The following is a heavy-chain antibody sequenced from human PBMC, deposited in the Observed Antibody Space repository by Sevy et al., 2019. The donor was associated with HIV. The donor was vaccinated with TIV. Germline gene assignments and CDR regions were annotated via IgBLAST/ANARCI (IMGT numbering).Heavy chain of an antibody. CDR2: IYYSGST. V-gene: IGHV4-59*01. D-gene: IGHD6-13*01. Sequence: SETLSLTCTVSGGSISSYYWSWIRQPPGKGLEWIGYIYYSGSTNYNPALKSRVTISVDTSKNQFSLRLSSVTAADTAVYYCAREQQLVLDYWGQGTLVTVSS. J-gene: IGHJ4*02. CDR1: GGSISSYY. CDR3: AREQQLVLDY.